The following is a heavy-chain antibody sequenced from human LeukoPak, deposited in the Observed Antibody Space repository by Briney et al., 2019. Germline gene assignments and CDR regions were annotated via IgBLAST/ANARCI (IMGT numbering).Heavy chain of an antibody. V-gene: IGHV4-34*01. Sequence: SETLSLTCAVYGGSFSGYYWSWIRQPPGKGLEWIGEINHSGSTNYNPSLKSRVTISVDTSKNQFSLKLSSVTAADTAVYYCARGTTVTYLFYYYYMDVWGKGTTVTVSS. CDR3: ARGTTVTYLFYYYYMDV. D-gene: IGHD4-17*01. CDR1: GGSFSGYY. CDR2: INHSGST. J-gene: IGHJ6*03.